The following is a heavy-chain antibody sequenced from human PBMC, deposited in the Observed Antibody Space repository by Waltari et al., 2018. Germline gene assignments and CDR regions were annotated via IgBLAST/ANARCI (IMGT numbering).Heavy chain of an antibody. CDR3: AIMGFHRFDY. V-gene: IGHV3-7*01. Sequence: EVQLVESGGGLVQPGGSLRLSCAASGFIFSNSWMSWVRQAPEKGLEWVANIKPDGSGKYYVDSVKGRFTISRDNAENSLYLQMNSLRAEDTAVYYWAIMGFHRFDYWGQGTVVTVSS. D-gene: IGHD2-8*01. CDR2: IKPDGSGK. CDR1: GFIFSNSW. J-gene: IGHJ4*02.